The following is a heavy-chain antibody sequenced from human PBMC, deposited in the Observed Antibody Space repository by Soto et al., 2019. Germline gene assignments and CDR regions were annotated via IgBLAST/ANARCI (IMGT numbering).Heavy chain of an antibody. CDR1: GFTRSSYA. CDR3: ARDLFKTGYSAWYFDY. J-gene: IGHJ4*02. D-gene: IGHD6-13*01. CDR2: ISYDGSNK. V-gene: IGHV3-30-3*01. Sequence: QVQLVESGGGVVQPGRSLRLSCAASGFTRSSYAIHWVRQAPSKGLEWVAVISYDGSNKYYADSVKGRFTISRDNSKNTLYLQMNSLRAEDTAVYYCARDLFKTGYSAWYFDYWGQGTLVTVSS.